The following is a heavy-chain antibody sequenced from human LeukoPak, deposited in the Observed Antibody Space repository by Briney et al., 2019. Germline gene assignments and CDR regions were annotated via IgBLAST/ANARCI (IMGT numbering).Heavy chain of an antibody. Sequence: GRSLRLSCAASGFTFSSYGMHWVRQAPGKGLEWVAIIWYDGSNKYYADSVRGRFTISRDNSKNTLYLQMNSLRAEDTAVYYCASDWDSSSSWFNVDYWGQGTLVTVSS. CDR1: GFTFSSYG. D-gene: IGHD6-13*01. V-gene: IGHV3-33*01. CDR3: ASDWDSSSSWFNVDY. J-gene: IGHJ4*02. CDR2: IWYDGSNK.